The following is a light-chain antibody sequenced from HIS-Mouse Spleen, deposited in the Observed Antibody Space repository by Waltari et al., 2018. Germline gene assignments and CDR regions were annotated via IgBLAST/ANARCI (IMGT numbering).Light chain of an antibody. CDR2: DAA. CDR3: QQYDNLPPVIT. V-gene: IGKV1-33*01. J-gene: IGKJ5*01. CDR1: QDISNY. Sequence: DIQMTQSPSSLSASVGDRVTITCQERQDISNYLNWYQQKPGKAPKLLIYDAANWSTGVPSRFSGSGSGTDFTFTISSLQPEDIATYYCQQYDNLPPVITFGQGTRLEIK.